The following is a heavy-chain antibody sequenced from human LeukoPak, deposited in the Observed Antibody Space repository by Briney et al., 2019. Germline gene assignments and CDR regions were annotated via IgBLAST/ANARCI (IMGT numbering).Heavy chain of an antibody. J-gene: IGHJ4*02. CDR1: GYTFTNYG. CDR2: IRGDNGST. V-gene: IGHV1-18*04. D-gene: IGHD3-3*01. Sequence: ASVKVSCKASGYTFTNYGISWVRQAPAQGLEWVGWIRGDNGSTNYAQKFQGRVTVTADTSTSIAYMELRSLRSDDTAVYYCATYDFWSGLCAYWGQGTLVTVSS. CDR3: ATYDFWSGLCAY.